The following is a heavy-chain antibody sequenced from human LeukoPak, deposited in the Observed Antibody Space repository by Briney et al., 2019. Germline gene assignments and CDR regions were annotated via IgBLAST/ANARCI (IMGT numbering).Heavy chain of an antibody. J-gene: IGHJ4*02. CDR2: INAGNGNR. CDR3: ARATVLPGSGWRMSMDY. V-gene: IGHV1-3*01. D-gene: IGHD6-19*01. CDR1: GYTFTSYA. Sequence: ASVKVSCKASGYTFTSYAMHWVRQAPGQRLEWMGRINAGNGNRKYSQKFQGRVTITRDTSASTAYMELSSLRSEDTAVYYCARATVLPGSGWRMSMDYWGQGTLVTVSS.